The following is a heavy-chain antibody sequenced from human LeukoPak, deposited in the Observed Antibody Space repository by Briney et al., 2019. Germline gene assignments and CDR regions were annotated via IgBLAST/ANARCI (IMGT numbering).Heavy chain of an antibody. V-gene: IGHV4-39*07. J-gene: IGHJ2*01. CDR1: GGSISSSSYY. CDR3: AGSDTIGYSPREWDYWYFDL. Sequence: SETLSLTCTVSGGSISSSSYYWGWIRQPPGKGLEWIGSIYYSGSTYYNPSLKSRVTISVDTSKNQFSLKLSSVTAADTAVYYCAGSDTIGYSPREWDYWYFDLWGRGTLVTVSS. CDR2: IYYSGST. D-gene: IGHD3-22*01.